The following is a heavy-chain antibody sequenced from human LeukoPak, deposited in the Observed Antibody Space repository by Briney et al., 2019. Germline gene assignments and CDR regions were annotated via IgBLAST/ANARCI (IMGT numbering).Heavy chain of an antibody. CDR1: GYTFSGYY. V-gene: IGHV1-2*02. CDR3: ARGYCTRSSCSYYLDY. D-gene: IGHD2-15*01. Sequence: GASVKVSCKASGYTFSGYYVHRGRQVPGQGLEWMGWINSNSGGTNYAQRFQARVTMTRDTSISTAYMEMSRLRSDDAAVYYCARGYCTRSSCSYYLDYWGQGTLVTVSS. CDR2: INSNSGGT. J-gene: IGHJ4*02.